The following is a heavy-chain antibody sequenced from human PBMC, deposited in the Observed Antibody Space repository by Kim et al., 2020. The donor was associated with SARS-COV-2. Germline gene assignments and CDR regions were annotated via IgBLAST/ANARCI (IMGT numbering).Heavy chain of an antibody. J-gene: IGHJ6*02. CDR2: IIPMFGTP. CDR1: GGSFTNYA. V-gene: IGHV1-69*13. D-gene: IGHD5-12*01. CDR3: ARDLVATTGADGMDV. Sequence: SVKVSCKASGGSFTNYAIAWVRQAPGQGLEWMGGIIPMFGTPRYAEKFQGRVTISADESTNTAYKELRSLRSEDTAVYYCARDLVATTGADGMDVWGRGTTVTVSS.